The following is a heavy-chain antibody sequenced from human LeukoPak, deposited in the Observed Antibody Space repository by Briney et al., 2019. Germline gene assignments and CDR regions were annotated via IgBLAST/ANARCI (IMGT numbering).Heavy chain of an antibody. CDR3: AKDGYDYVWGSRGDY. CDR1: GFTFSSYA. D-gene: IGHD3-16*01. J-gene: IGHJ4*02. Sequence: GGSLRLSWAASGFTFSSYAMSWVRQAPGKGLEWVSAISGSGGSTYYADSVKGRFTISRDNSKNTLYLQMNSLRAEDTAVYYCAKDGYDYVWGSRGDYWGQGTLVTVSS. V-gene: IGHV3-23*01. CDR2: ISGSGGST.